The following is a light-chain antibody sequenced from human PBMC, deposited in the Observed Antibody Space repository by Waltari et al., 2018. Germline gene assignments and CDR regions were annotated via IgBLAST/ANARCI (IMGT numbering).Light chain of an antibody. V-gene: IGLV3-19*01. J-gene: IGLJ1*01. CDR1: SLRSYS. Sequence: SSELTQDPAVSVALGQTVRITCQGDSLRSYSANWYQHKPGQAPKLVIYGKNNRPSGIPARFSGSSSGGTASLTITGAQAEDEADYYCNSRDSSINHHYVFGSGTKVTVL. CDR3: NSRDSSINHHYV. CDR2: GKN.